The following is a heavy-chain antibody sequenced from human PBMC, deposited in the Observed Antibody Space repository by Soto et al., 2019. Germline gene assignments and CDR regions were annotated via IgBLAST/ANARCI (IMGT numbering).Heavy chain of an antibody. CDR1: GFSFSDYY. D-gene: IGHD6-13*01. J-gene: IGHJ4*02. Sequence: QVQLVESGGGLVMPGGSLRLSCAASGFSFSDYYMTWIRQAPGKGLELVSYISSSGSYTIYADSVKGRFTISRDNAKNSLYLQMNSLRAEDTAVYYCARDLKAAAGHDLFDYWGQGTLVTVSS. CDR2: ISSSGSYT. V-gene: IGHV3-11*05. CDR3: ARDLKAAAGHDLFDY.